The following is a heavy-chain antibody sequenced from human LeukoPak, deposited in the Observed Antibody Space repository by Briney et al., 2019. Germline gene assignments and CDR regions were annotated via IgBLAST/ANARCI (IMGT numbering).Heavy chain of an antibody. D-gene: IGHD2-15*01. CDR3: AKRGCSGGSCYSPDPEY. Sequence: GGSLRLSCAASGFTFSSYAMSWVRQAPGKGLEWVSAISGSGGSTYYADSVRGRFTISRDNSKKTMYLKMNSLRAEDTAVYYCAKRGCSGGSCYSPDPEYWGQGTLVTVSS. CDR2: ISGSGGST. CDR1: GFTFSSYA. J-gene: IGHJ4*02. V-gene: IGHV3-23*01.